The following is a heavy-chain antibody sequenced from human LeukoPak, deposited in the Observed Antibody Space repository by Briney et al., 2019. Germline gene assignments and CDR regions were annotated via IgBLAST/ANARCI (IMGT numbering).Heavy chain of an antibody. CDR1: GYTFTDYY. D-gene: IGHD2-2*01. V-gene: IGHV1-2*02. CDR3: ARATFLYCSSTTCLFDY. J-gene: IGHJ4*02. CDR2: INPNDGDT. Sequence: ASVTVSCKASGYTFTDYYMHWVRQAPGQGGEGMGWINPNDGDTNYAHKLQGRVPMTRDTSIRTAHTQVTTLRSDDTAVYYSARATFLYCSSTTCLFDYWGQGTLVTVSS.